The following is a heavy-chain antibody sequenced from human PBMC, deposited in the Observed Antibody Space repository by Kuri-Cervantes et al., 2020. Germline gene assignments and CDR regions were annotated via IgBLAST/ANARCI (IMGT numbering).Heavy chain of an antibody. J-gene: IGHJ4*02. CDR3: ARHPPYSSPAQGAYDY. V-gene: IGHV4-39*01. Sequence: SETLSPTCTVSGGSISSSSYYWGWIRQPPGKGLEWIGSIYYSGSTYYNPSLKSRVTISVDTSKNQFSLKLSSVTAADTAVYYCARHPPYSSPAQGAYDYWGQGTLVTVSS. D-gene: IGHD6-13*01. CDR2: IYYSGST. CDR1: GGSISSSSYY.